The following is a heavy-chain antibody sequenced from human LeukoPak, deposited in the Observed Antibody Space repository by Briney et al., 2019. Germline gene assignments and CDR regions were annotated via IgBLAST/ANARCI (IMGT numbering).Heavy chain of an antibody. J-gene: IGHJ6*03. CDR2: IRYDGSNK. CDR3: AKDLFNSVGATYMDV. V-gene: IGHV3-30*02. CDR1: GFTCSSYG. Sequence: GGSLRRSCAASGFTCSSYGMHWVRQAPGKGLEWVAFIRYDGSNKYYADSVKGRFTISRDNSKNTLYLQMNSLRAEDTAVYYCAKDLFNSVGATYMDVWGKGTTVTVSS. D-gene: IGHD1-26*01.